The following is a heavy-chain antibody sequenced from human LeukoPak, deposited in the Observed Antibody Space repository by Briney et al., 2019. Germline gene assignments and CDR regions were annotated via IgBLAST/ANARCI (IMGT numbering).Heavy chain of an antibody. CDR1: GGSFSGYY. J-gene: IGHJ4*02. Sequence: SETLSLTCAVYGGSFSGYYWSWIPQPPAKGLEWIGEINHSGSTNYNPSPKSRVTFSVDTSKNQFSLKLNSVTAADTAVYYCARGGDYGDLRYFDYWGQGTLVTVSS. CDR2: INHSGST. D-gene: IGHD4-17*01. CDR3: ARGGDYGDLRYFDY. V-gene: IGHV4-34*01.